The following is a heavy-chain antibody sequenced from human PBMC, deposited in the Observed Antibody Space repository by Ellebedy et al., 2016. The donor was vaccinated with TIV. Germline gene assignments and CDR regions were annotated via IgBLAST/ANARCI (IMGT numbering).Heavy chain of an antibody. Sequence: GESLKISCAASGFTFSSHWMNWVRQAPGKGLEWVSYITNTGHTIYYADSVKGRFTVARDNAKNSLYLQMNSLRGDDTAVYYCGRAREPGYFAYYYYGMDVWGQGTTVTVSS. J-gene: IGHJ6*02. CDR2: ITNTGHTI. CDR1: GFTFSSHW. D-gene: IGHD3-9*01. CDR3: GRAREPGYFAYYYYGMDV. V-gene: IGHV3-48*04.